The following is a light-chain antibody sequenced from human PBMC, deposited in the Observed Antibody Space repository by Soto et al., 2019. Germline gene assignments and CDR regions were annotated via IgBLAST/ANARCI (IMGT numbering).Light chain of an antibody. CDR2: DAS. CDR3: QQRSN. V-gene: IGKV3-11*01. J-gene: IGKJ5*01. Sequence: EIVLTQAPATLCVSPLERATLSCRASQSVSSYLAWYQQKPGQAPRLLIYDASNRATGIPARFSGSGSGTDFTLAISSLEPEDFAVYYCQQRSNFGQGTRLENK. CDR1: QSVSSY.